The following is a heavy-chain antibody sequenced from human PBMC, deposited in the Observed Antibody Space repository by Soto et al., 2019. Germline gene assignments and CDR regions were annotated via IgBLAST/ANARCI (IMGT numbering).Heavy chain of an antibody. CDR3: ARGRPYGMDV. V-gene: IGHV3-74*01. Sequence: EVQLVESGGGLVQPGGSLRVSCAASGFTFGSDWMNWVRQAPGKGLVRVSRIDSDGSSTTYADSVKGRFTTSRDNAKNTLYLQMSSLRVEDTAVYYCARGRPYGMDVWGQGNKVTVSS. CDR1: GFTFGSDW. J-gene: IGHJ6*02. CDR2: IDSDGSST.